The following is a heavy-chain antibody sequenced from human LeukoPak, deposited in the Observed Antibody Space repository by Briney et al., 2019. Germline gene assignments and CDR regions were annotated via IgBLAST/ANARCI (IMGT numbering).Heavy chain of an antibody. CDR2: IYPGGSDT. CDR1: GYRFTSYW. CDR3: ARRDSSIDY. Sequence: GESLKISCKGSGYRFTSYWIAWVRQMPGKGLEWMGIIYPGGSDTRYSPSFQGQVTISADKSISTAYLQWGSLKASDTAFYYCARRDSSIDYWGQGALVTVSS. V-gene: IGHV5-51*01. D-gene: IGHD6-13*01. J-gene: IGHJ4*02.